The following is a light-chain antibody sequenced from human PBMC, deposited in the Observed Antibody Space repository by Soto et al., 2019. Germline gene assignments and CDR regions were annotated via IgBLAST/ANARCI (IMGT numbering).Light chain of an antibody. V-gene: IGKV1-5*01. CDR3: QQYQTYST. J-gene: IGKJ5*01. CDR1: QSIRSL. Sequence: DIQMTQSPSTLSASVGDRVTITCRASQSIRSLLAWYQQKPGKAPKVLIYDASSLGSGVPSRFIGSGSGTEFTLTISSLQPDDFATYFCQQYQTYSTFGQGTRLEIK. CDR2: DAS.